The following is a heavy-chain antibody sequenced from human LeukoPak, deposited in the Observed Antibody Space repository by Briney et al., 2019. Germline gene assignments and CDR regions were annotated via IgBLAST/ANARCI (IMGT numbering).Heavy chain of an antibody. CDR3: TTLPPYIGYCSSTGCYFRTFDY. D-gene: IGHD2-2*01. CDR1: GFTFSNAW. V-gene: IGHV3-15*01. Sequence: GGSLRLSCAASGFTFSNAWMSWVRQAPGKGLEWVGRIKSKTDGGTTDYAAPVKGRFTISRDDSKNTLYLQMNSLKTEDTAVYYCTTLPPYIGYCSSTGCYFRTFDYWGQGTLVTVSS. J-gene: IGHJ4*02. CDR2: IKSKTDGGTT.